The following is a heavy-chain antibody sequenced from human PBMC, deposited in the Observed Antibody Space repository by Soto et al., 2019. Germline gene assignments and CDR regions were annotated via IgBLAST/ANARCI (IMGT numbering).Heavy chain of an antibody. Sequence: GGSLRLSCAASGFTFSSYWMHWVRQAPGKGLVWVSRINSDGSSTSYADSVKGRFTISRDNAKNTLYLQMNSLRAEDTAVYYCARGGIRIQLWLTDYWGQGTLVTVSS. CDR1: GFTFSSYW. CDR2: INSDGSST. D-gene: IGHD5-18*01. J-gene: IGHJ4*02. CDR3: ARGGIRIQLWLTDY. V-gene: IGHV3-74*01.